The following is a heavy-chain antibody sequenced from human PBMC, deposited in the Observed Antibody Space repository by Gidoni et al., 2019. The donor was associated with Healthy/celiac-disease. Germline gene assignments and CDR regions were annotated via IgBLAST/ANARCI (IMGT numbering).Heavy chain of an antibody. CDR1: GFPFRNYW. CDR2: INTDGSST. Sequence: EVQLVESGGGLVQPGGSLRLSCAASGFPFRNYWLHWVRQAPGKGLVWVSRINTDGSSTSYADSVKGRFTISRDNAKNTLYLQMNSLRAEDTAVYYCARGLRCSGGSCYSYAFDIWGQGTMVTVSS. D-gene: IGHD2-15*01. V-gene: IGHV3-74*01. J-gene: IGHJ3*02. CDR3: ARGLRCSGGSCYSYAFDI.